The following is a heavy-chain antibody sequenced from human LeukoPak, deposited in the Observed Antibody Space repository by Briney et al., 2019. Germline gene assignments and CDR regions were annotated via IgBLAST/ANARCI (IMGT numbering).Heavy chain of an antibody. CDR2: LRGGADSI. Sequence: GGSLRLSSAASGFTFSAYALSWVRQAPGKGLEWVSSLRGGADSIYYADSVEGRFTICRDSSKNTLCLQMKSLIAEETAVYYCAKVPWITIFGLGINWGQGILVTVS. CDR1: GFTFSAYA. D-gene: IGHD3-3*01. V-gene: IGHV3-23*01. J-gene: IGHJ4*02. CDR3: AKVPWITIFGLGIN.